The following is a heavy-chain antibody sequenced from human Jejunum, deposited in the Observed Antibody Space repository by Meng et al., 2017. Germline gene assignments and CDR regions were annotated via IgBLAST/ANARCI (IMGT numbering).Heavy chain of an antibody. CDR3: ARSRVTTGLFDS. J-gene: IGHJ4*02. CDR1: GGSISSVYW. V-gene: IGHV4-4*02. CDR2: IYHSGST. D-gene: IGHD4-17*01. Sequence: QVQLQESGPGLVKPSETLSLTCAVSGGSISSVYWWTWVRQSPGKGLEWIGEIYHSGSTNYNPSLKSRVTISVDKSKNQFSLKLTSMTAADTAVYYCARSRVTTGLFDSWGRGTLVTVSS.